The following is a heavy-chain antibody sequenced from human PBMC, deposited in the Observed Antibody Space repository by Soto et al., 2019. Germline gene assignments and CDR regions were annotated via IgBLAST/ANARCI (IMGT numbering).Heavy chain of an antibody. CDR1: GGSISSYY. J-gene: IGHJ4*02. V-gene: IGHV4-59*08. Sequence: QVQLQESGPGLVKPSETLSLTCTVSGGSISSYYWSWIRQPPGKGLEWIGYIYYIGSTNYNPSLKSLVTISLDTSKTQFSLKLSSVTAADTAVYYWARHGYDSRIHYLYYFDNWGQGTLVTVSS. CDR3: ARHGYDSRIHYLYYFDN. D-gene: IGHD3-22*01. CDR2: IYYIGST.